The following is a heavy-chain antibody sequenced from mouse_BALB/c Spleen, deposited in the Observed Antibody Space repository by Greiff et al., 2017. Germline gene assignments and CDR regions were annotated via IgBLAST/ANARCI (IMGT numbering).Heavy chain of an antibody. CDR2: ISNLAYSI. Sequence: EVKLVESGGGLVQPGGSRKLSCAASGFTFSDYGMAWVRQAPGMGPEWVAFISNLAYSIYYADTVTGRFTISRENAKNTLYLEMSSLRSEDTAMYYCARDAGNGAWFAYWGQGTLVTVSA. CDR1: GFTFSDYG. V-gene: IGHV5-15*02. CDR3: ARDAGNGAWFAY. D-gene: IGHD2-1*01. J-gene: IGHJ3*01.